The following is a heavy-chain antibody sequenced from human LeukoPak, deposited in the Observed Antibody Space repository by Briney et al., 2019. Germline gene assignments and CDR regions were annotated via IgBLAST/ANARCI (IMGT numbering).Heavy chain of an antibody. CDR2: ISGSGGST. Sequence: PGGSLRLSCAASGFTFSSYAMSWVRQAPGKGLEWVSAISGSGGSTYYADSVKGRFTISRDNSKNTLYLQMNSLRAEDTAVYYCANRLRYSGYGGPFDYWGQGTLVTVSS. D-gene: IGHD5-12*01. V-gene: IGHV3-23*01. CDR1: GFTFSSYA. J-gene: IGHJ4*02. CDR3: ANRLRYSGYGGPFDY.